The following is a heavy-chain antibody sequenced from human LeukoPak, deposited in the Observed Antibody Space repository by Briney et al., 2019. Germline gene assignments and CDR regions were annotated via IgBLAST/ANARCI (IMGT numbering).Heavy chain of an antibody. CDR2: IYTSGATNYNT. D-gene: IGHD3-16*01. CDR1: GASISNYY. Sequence: SETLSLTCTVSGASISNYYWTWIRQPAGKGLEGIGRIYTSGATNYNTNYNPSLKSRVTMSIDTSKNQFSLNLSSVTAADTAVYYCAARRGADWYFDLWGRGTLVTVSS. V-gene: IGHV4-4*07. J-gene: IGHJ2*01. CDR3: AARRGADWYFDL.